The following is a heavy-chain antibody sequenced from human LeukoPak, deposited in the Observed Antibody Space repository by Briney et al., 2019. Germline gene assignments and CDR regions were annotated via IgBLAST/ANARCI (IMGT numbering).Heavy chain of an antibody. Sequence: GGSLRLSCAASGFTFSNYDMNWVRQVPGRGLEWVSGLSGSGGSTYYADSVKGRFTISRDNPKNTLHLQMNSLRAEDTAVYYCARVGSSGGWGQGTLVTVSS. J-gene: IGHJ4*02. CDR1: GFTFSNYD. D-gene: IGHD6-19*01. CDR3: ARVGSSGG. CDR2: LSGSGGST. V-gene: IGHV3-23*01.